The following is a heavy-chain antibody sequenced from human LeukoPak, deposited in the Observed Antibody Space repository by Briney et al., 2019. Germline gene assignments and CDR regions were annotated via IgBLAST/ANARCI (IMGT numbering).Heavy chain of an antibody. J-gene: IGHJ4*02. CDR2: ISSSGSTI. CDR1: GFTFSDYY. CDR3: ARVSLTMTSSYYFDS. V-gene: IGHV3-11*01. D-gene: IGHD4/OR15-4a*01. Sequence: PGGSLRLSCAASGFTFSDYYMSWIRQAPGKGLEWVSYISSSGSTIYYADSVKGRFTISRDNAKNSLYLQMNSLRAEDTAVYYCARVSLTMTSSYYFDSWGQGTLVTVSS.